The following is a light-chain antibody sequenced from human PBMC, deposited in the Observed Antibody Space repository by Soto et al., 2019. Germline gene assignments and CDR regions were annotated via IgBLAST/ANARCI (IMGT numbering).Light chain of an antibody. CDR3: LSCDSSLGVV. CDR2: GNT. CDR1: SSNIGAGYD. J-gene: IGLJ2*01. Sequence: QSVLTQPPSVSGAPGQRVTISCTESSSNIGAGYDVHWYQQLPGRAPKLLIYGNTNRPSGVPDRFSGSKSGTSASLAISGLHAEDEADYYCLSCDSSLGVVFGGGTQVTVL. V-gene: IGLV1-40*01.